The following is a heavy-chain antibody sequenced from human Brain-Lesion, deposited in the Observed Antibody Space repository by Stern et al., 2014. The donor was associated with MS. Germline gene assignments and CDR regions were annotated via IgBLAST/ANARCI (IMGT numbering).Heavy chain of an antibody. CDR3: ARLGVMVTFGGVIAPSDFDS. CDR1: GGSINSSSYY. V-gene: IGHV4-39*02. Sequence: QLVESGPGLVKPSETLSLSCTVSGGSINSSSYYWGWVRQPPGKGLEWIGSIYYSGSSYSNPSLKSRPAMSVETSKNLFPLRLSLVTAADTAVYYCARLGVMVTFGGVIAPSDFDSWGQGTLVTVSS. D-gene: IGHD3-16*02. CDR2: IYYSGSS. J-gene: IGHJ4*02.